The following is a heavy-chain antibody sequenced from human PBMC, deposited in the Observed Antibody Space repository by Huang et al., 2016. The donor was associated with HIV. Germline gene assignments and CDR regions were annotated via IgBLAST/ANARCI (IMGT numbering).Heavy chain of an antibody. V-gene: IGHV3-74*02. CDR3: VRAKEKGYDFWSDYRY. J-gene: IGHJ4*01. D-gene: IGHD3-3*01. CDR1: GFIFSDYW. Sequence: EVELAESGGGSVRPGQSLRLSCVGSGFIFSDYWMHWVRQIPGKGLMGVARIGSDGRSTSYADSVKGRFTIYRDKAKNTVYLQMSSLRVDDTAVYYCVRAKEKGYDFWSDYRYWGQGVQVTVSS. CDR2: IGSDGRST.